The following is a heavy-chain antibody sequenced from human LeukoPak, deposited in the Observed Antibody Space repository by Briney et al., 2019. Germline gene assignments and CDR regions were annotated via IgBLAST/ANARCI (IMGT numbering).Heavy chain of an antibody. CDR1: GFTFSSYE. Sequence: GGSLRLSCAASGFTFSSYEMNWVRQAPGEGLEWVSYISSSGSTIYYADSVKGRFTISRDNAKNSLYLQMNSLRAEDTAVYYCARSSRSITMIVVATERATGPRYYFDYWGQGTLVTVSS. CDR3: ARSSRSITMIVVATERATGPRYYFDY. V-gene: IGHV3-48*03. D-gene: IGHD3-22*01. J-gene: IGHJ4*02. CDR2: ISSSGSTI.